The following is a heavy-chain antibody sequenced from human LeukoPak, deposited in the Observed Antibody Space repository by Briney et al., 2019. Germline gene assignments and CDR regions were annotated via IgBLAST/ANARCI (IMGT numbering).Heavy chain of an antibody. Sequence: SVTVSCTASGGTFSIYAISWVRQAPGQGLEWMGGIIPIFGTANYAQKFQGRVTITADESTSTAYMELSSLRSEDTAVYYCARHPGGPNQVRYYGMDVWGQGTTVTVSS. J-gene: IGHJ6*02. D-gene: IGHD2-2*01. CDR3: ARHPGGPNQVRYYGMDV. CDR2: IIPIFGTA. CDR1: GGTFSIYA. V-gene: IGHV1-69*13.